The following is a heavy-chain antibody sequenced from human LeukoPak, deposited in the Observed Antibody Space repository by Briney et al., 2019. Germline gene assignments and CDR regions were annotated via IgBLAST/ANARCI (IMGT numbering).Heavy chain of an antibody. V-gene: IGHV1-46*01. J-gene: IGHJ4*02. CDR3: ARDPKDDSSGYYYFDY. Sequence: ASVTVSCKASGYTFTSNYMHWVRQAPGQGLEWMGVINPSGGRTSYAQEFQGRVTMTRDMSTSTVYMELSSLRSEDTAVYYCARDPKDDSSGYYYFDYWGQGTLVTVSS. CDR1: GYTFTSNY. D-gene: IGHD3-22*01. CDR2: INPSGGRT.